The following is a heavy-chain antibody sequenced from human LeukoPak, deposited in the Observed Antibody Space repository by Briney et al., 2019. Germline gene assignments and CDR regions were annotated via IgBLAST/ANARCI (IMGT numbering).Heavy chain of an antibody. V-gene: IGHV3-21*01. J-gene: IGHJ4*02. Sequence: GGSLRLSCAASGFTFSSYSMNWVRQAPGKGLEWVSSISSSSSYIYYADSVKGRFTISRDNAKNSLYLQMNSLRAEDTAVYYCARGPVTMVRGVMRRRYYFDYWGQGTLVTVSS. D-gene: IGHD3-10*01. CDR1: GFTFSSYS. CDR2: ISSSSSYI. CDR3: ARGPVTMVRGVMRRRYYFDY.